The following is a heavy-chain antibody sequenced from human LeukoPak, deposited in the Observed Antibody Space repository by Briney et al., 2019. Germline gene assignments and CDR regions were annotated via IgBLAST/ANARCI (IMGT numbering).Heavy chain of an antibody. CDR3: ARDFPSDV. Sequence: GGSLRLSCAAAGFTFSSYSMNWVRQAPGKGLEWVSYISSSSDNIYYTDSVKGRFTSSRDIAKNSLYLQMNSLRDEDTAVYYCARDFPSDVWGQGTTVTVSS. J-gene: IGHJ6*02. CDR2: ISSSSDNI. CDR1: GFTFSSYS. V-gene: IGHV3-48*02.